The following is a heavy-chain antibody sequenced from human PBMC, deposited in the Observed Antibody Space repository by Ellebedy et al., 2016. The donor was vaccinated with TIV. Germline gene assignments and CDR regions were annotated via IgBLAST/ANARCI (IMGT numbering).Heavy chain of an antibody. V-gene: IGHV5-51*01. Sequence: GESLKISCQGFGYSFSNYWIGWVRQLPGKGLEWVGIIYPDDSETRYSPSFQGRVTISADRSISTAYLQLSSLKASDSAIYYCVRASDLTGPKRHLDWCADPWGQGTLVTVSS. CDR1: GYSFSNYW. J-gene: IGHJ5*02. D-gene: IGHD3-9*01. CDR2: IYPDDSET. CDR3: VRASDLTGPKRHLDWCADP.